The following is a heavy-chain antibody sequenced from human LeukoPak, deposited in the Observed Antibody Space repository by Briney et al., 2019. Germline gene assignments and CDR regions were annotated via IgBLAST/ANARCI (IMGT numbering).Heavy chain of an antibody. CDR3: ARSGYSSTWYLQNFELDY. Sequence: PGGSLRLSCAASGFTFSDYYMSWIRQAPGKGLEWVSYISSSGSTIYYADPVKGRFTISRDNAKNSLYLQMNSLRAEDTAVYFCARSGYSSTWYLQNFELDYWGQGTLVTVSS. J-gene: IGHJ4*02. V-gene: IGHV3-11*04. D-gene: IGHD2-2*01. CDR2: ISSSGSTI. CDR1: GFTFSDYY.